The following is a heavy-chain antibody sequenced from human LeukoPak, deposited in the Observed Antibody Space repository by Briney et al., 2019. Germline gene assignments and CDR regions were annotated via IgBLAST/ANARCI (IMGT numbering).Heavy chain of an antibody. CDR3: ARQCDSSGYYYFDY. V-gene: IGHV4-39*01. CDR1: SGSISSSSYY. J-gene: IGHJ4*02. CDR2: IYYSGST. D-gene: IGHD3-22*01. Sequence: SETLSLTCTVSSGSISSSSYYWGWIRQPPGKGLEWIGSIYYSGSTYYNPSLKSRVTISVDTSKNQFSLKLSSVTAADTAVYYCARQCDSSGYYYFDYWGQGTLVTVSS.